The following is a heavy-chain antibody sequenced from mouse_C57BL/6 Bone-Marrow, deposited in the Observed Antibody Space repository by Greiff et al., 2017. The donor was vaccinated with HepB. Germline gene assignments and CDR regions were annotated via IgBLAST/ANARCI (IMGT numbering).Heavy chain of an antibody. J-gene: IGHJ3*01. D-gene: IGHD2-4*01. CDR1: GYTFTSYW. Sequence: QVQLQQPGAELVMPGASVKLSCKASGYTFTSYWMHWVKQRPGQGLEWIGEIDPSDSYTNYNQKFKGKSTLTVDKSSSTAYMQLSSLTSEDSAVYYCASEGDYPLFAYWGQGTLVTVSA. CDR3: ASEGDYPLFAY. CDR2: IDPSDSYT. V-gene: IGHV1-69*01.